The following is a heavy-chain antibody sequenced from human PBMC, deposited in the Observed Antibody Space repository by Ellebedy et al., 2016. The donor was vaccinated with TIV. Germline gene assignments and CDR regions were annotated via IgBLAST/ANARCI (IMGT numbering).Heavy chain of an antibody. CDR3: ARSSGWDHDY. CDR1: GFTFSNYW. CDR2: IKQDGGDK. J-gene: IGHJ4*02. V-gene: IGHV3-7*01. Sequence: GGSLRLSXVASGFTFSNYWMTWVRQAPGKGLEWVANIKQDGGDKNYVDSVKGRFTISRDNAKNSLYLQMNSLRAEDTAVYYCARSSGWDHDYWGQGTLVTVSS. D-gene: IGHD1-1*01.